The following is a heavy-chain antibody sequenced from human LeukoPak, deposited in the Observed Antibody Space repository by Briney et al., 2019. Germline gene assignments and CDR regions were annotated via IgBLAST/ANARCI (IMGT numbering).Heavy chain of an antibody. Sequence: WASVKVSCKASGYTLTGHYIHWVRQAPGQGLEWMGWISPHSGFTMYPQRFQGRVTMTTDTSISTAFLEVRRLRSDGTAAYYCARQTGDDALDIWGQGTMITVYS. CDR2: ISPHSGFT. CDR1: GYTLTGHY. CDR3: ARQTGDDALDI. V-gene: IGHV1-2*02. J-gene: IGHJ3*02. D-gene: IGHD7-27*01.